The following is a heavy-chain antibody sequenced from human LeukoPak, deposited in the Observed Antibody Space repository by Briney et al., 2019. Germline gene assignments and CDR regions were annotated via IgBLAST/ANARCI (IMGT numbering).Heavy chain of an antibody. CDR2: INWNGGST. CDR1: GFIFDDYG. V-gene: IGHV3-20*04. CDR3: ARGGSTGWYSFDY. Sequence: PGGSLRLSCVASGFIFDDYGMSWVRQAPGEGLEWVSGINWNGGSTGYADSVKGRFTISRDNAKDSLYLRMNSLRAEDTALYYCARGGSTGWYSFDYWGQGTLVTVSS. J-gene: IGHJ4*02. D-gene: IGHD6-19*01.